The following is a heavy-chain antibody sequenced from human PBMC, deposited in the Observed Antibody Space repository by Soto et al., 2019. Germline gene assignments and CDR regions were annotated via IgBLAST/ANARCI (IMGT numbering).Heavy chain of an antibody. CDR2: INPSGGST. J-gene: IGHJ4*02. CDR1: RYTFTSYY. CDR3: ARGGSMVVMTDGFDF. Sequence: ASVKVSCKASRYTFTSYYMHWVRQAPGQGLEWMGIINPSGGSTNYAQKFQGRVTMTRDTSTSTVYMELTSLRSEDTAMFYCARGGSMVVMTDGFDFWGQGTLVTVSS. D-gene: IGHD2-21*02. V-gene: IGHV1-46*01.